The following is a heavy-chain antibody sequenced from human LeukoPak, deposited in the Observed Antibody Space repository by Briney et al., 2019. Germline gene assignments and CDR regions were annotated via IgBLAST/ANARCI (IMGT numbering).Heavy chain of an antibody. CDR1: GYSISSGYY. V-gene: IGHV4-38-2*02. CDR2: IYHSGST. J-gene: IGHJ4*02. CDR3: ARLPSVAYCSGGSCYRRAEGY. D-gene: IGHD2-15*01. Sequence: KPSETLSLTCTVSGYSISSGYYWGWIRQPPGKGLAWIGSIYHSGSTYYNPSLKSRVTISVDTSKNQFSLKLSSVTAADTAVYYCARLPSVAYCSGGSCYRRAEGYWGQGTLVTVSS.